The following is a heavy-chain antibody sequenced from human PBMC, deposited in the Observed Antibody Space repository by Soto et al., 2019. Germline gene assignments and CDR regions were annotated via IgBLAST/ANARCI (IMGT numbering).Heavy chain of an antibody. D-gene: IGHD1-26*01. V-gene: IGHV3-23*01. CDR1: GFTFSSYA. Sequence: GGSLRLSCAASGFTFSSYAMSWVRQAPGKGLEWVSAISGSGGSTYYADSVKGRFTISRDNSKNTLYLQMNSLRAEDTAVYYCAKVYEQWELYGYYYMDVWGKGTTVTVSS. CDR3: AKVYEQWELYGYYYMDV. J-gene: IGHJ6*03. CDR2: ISGSGGST.